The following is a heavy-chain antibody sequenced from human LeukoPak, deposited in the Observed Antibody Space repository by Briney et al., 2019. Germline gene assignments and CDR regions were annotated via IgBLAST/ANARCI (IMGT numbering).Heavy chain of an antibody. Sequence: GGSLRLSCAASGFTFSSYSMNWVRQAPGKGLEWVSYISSSSSTIYYADSVKGRFTISRDNAKNSLYLQMNSPRAEDTVVYYCARVPTTIYPYFDYWGQGTLVTVSS. CDR3: ARVPTTIYPYFDY. CDR1: GFTFSSYS. CDR2: ISSSSSTI. V-gene: IGHV3-48*01. J-gene: IGHJ4*02. D-gene: IGHD4-17*01.